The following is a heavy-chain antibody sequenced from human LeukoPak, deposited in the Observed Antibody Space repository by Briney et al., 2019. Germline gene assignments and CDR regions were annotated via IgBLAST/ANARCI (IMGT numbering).Heavy chain of an antibody. CDR1: GFTFSSYS. D-gene: IGHD3-22*01. J-gene: IGHJ4*02. V-gene: IGHV3-48*04. Sequence: GGSLRLSCAASGFTFSSYSMNWVRQAPGKGLEWVSYISSSSSTIYYADSVKGRFTISRDNAENSLYLQMNSLRAEDTAVYYCASNTYYYDSSGYQTDYWGQGTLVTVSS. CDR2: ISSSSSTI. CDR3: ASNTYYYDSSGYQTDY.